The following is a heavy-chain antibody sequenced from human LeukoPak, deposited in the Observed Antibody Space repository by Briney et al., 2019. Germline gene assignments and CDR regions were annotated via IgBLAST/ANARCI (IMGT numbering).Heavy chain of an antibody. CDR3: ARPQGSHYETGFDY. J-gene: IGHJ4*02. CDR1: GFTFSSYW. D-gene: IGHD4-17*01. CDR2: IKQDGSEK. V-gene: IGHV3-7*03. Sequence: GGSLRLSCAASGFTFSSYWMSWVRQAPGKGLEWVANIKQDGSEKYYVDSVKGRFTISRDNAKNSLYLQMNNLGAEDTALYHCARPQGSHYETGFDYWGQGTLVTVSS.